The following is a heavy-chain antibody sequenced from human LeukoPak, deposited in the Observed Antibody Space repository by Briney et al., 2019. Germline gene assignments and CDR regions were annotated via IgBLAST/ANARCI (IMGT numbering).Heavy chain of an antibody. CDR1: GGSINNGGYY. CDR3: ARNRDGCNSFDY. D-gene: IGHD5-24*01. V-gene: IGHV4-31*03. J-gene: IGHJ4*02. Sequence: PSETLSLTCTVSGGSINNGGYYWSWIRQHPGKGLEWIGYIYYSGSSYYNPSLRSRVTISVDTSKNHFSLKLSSVTAADTAVYYCARNRDGCNSFDYWGQGTLVTVSS. CDR2: IYYSGSS.